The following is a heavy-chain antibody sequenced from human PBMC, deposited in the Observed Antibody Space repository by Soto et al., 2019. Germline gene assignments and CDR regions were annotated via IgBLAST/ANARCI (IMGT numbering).Heavy chain of an antibody. CDR2: IKSKIDGGTS. CDR3: ATMGHCSNGVCSYYYYGMDV. D-gene: IGHD2-8*01. CDR1: GFTFSHAW. J-gene: IGHJ6*02. Sequence: EVQLVESGGGLVKPGGSLRLSCGASGFTFSHAWMNWVRQAPGKGLEWVGRIKSKIDGGTSDYAAPVKGRFSISRDDSNDTPFLQMNSLKTEDTAVYFCATMGHCSNGVCSYYYYGMDVWGLGTTVTVSS. V-gene: IGHV3-15*07.